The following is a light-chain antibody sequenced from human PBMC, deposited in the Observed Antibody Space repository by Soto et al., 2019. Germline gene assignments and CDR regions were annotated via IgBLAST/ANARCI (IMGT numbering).Light chain of an antibody. CDR1: QSVSSNH. V-gene: IGKV3-20*01. Sequence: EIVLTQSPGTLSLSPGERATLSCRASQSVSSNHLAWYQQKPGQAPRLVIHTTSTRGTGIPDRFSGSGSGTDFTLTISRLEPEDFAVYYCQQYGSSGTFGQGTKVDIK. CDR2: TTS. J-gene: IGKJ1*01. CDR3: QQYGSSGT.